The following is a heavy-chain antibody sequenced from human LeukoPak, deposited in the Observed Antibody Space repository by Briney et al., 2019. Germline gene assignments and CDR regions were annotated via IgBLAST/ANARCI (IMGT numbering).Heavy chain of an antibody. CDR3: ARDRPKIFGVVLDY. CDR2: IKQDGSEK. CDR1: GFTFSSYW. Sequence: GGSLRLSCAASGFTFSSYWMSWVRQAPGKGLEWVANIKQDGSEKYYVDSVKGRFTISRDNAKKPLYLKINRLRAEDTAVYYCARDRPKIFGVVLDYWGQGTLVTVSS. D-gene: IGHD3-3*01. J-gene: IGHJ4*02. V-gene: IGHV3-7*01.